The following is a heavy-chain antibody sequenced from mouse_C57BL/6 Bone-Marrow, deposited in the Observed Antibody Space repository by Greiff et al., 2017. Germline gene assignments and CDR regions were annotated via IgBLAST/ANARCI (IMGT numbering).Heavy chain of an antibody. Sequence: EVQRVESGEGLVKPGGSLKLSCAASGFTFSSYAMSWVRQTPEKRLEWVAYISSGGDYIYYADTVKGRFPISRDNARNTLYLQMSSLKSEDTAMYYCTRDGYYYAMDYWGQGTSVTVSS. CDR3: TRDGYYYAMDY. CDR2: ISSGGDYI. D-gene: IGHD2-3*01. J-gene: IGHJ4*01. V-gene: IGHV5-9-1*02. CDR1: GFTFSSYA.